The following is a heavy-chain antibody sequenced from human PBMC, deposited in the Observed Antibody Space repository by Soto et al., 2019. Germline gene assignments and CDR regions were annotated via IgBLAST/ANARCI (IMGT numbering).Heavy chain of an antibody. CDR2: ISSSGSTI. D-gene: IGHD6-19*01. Sequence: HPGGSLRLSCAASGFTFSSYEMNWVRQAPGKGLEWVSYISSSGSTIYYADSVKGRFTISRDNAKNSLYLQMNSLRAEDTAVYYCASQNHISRYSSGWYGDYWGQGTLVTVSS. CDR3: ASQNHISRYSSGWYGDY. CDR1: GFTFSSYE. J-gene: IGHJ4*02. V-gene: IGHV3-48*03.